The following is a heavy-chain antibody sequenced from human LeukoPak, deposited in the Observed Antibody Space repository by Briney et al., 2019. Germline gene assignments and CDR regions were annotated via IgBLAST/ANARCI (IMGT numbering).Heavy chain of an antibody. D-gene: IGHD6-19*01. V-gene: IGHV3-30*18. CDR1: GFAFSTYY. CDR2: ISYDGRNM. J-gene: IGHJ4*02. CDR3: AKSLSSGWSSYYFGD. Sequence: GGSLRLSCAASGFAFSTYYIHWVRQPPGKGLEWVAVISYDGRNMYYGDSVKGRFTISRDNTKNTLYLQMNSLRPEDTAVYYCAKSLSSGWSSYYFGDWGQGTLVAVSS.